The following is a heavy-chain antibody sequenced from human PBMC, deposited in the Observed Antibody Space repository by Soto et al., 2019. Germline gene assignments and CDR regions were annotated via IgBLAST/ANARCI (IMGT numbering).Heavy chain of an antibody. J-gene: IGHJ6*02. CDR2: VHYTGST. D-gene: IGHD3-10*01. CDR1: GDSISSTGFY. V-gene: IGHV4-31*03. CDR3: ARDHRSLGDYYGIDV. Sequence: SETLSLTCSVSGDSISSTGFYWSWIRQLPGKALEWIGYVHYTGSTSYNPSLKSRLAISLDASKNQFSLSLSSVASADTAVYYRARDHRSLGDYYGIDVWGQGTTVTVS.